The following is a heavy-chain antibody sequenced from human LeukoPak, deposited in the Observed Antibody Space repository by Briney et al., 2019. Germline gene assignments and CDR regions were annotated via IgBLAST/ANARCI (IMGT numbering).Heavy chain of an antibody. J-gene: IGHJ5*02. CDR1: GGSFSGYY. Sequence: SETLSLTCAVYGGSFSGYYWSWIRQPPGKGLEWIGEINHSGSTNYNPSLKSRVTISVDTSMNQFSLKLSSVTAADTAVYYCARTSYDFWSGYSNWFDPWGQGTLVTVSS. V-gene: IGHV4-34*01. CDR2: INHSGST. D-gene: IGHD3-3*01. CDR3: ARTSYDFWSGYSNWFDP.